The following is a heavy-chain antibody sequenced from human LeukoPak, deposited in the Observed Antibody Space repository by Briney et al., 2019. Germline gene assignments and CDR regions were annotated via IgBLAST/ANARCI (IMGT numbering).Heavy chain of an antibody. CDR2: IYSGGSM. CDR3: ARGEANCGGDCSPFDS. V-gene: IGHV3-53*01. D-gene: IGHD2-21*02. J-gene: IGHJ5*01. CDR1: GFGVRHYY. Sequence: PGGSLRLSCAASGFGVRHYYMTWVRQAPGKGLEWVSEIYSGGSMYYKDSVKGRFTISRDTSKNTVDLQMNNLRVDDTAVYYCARGEANCGGDCSPFDSWGQGALVTVSS.